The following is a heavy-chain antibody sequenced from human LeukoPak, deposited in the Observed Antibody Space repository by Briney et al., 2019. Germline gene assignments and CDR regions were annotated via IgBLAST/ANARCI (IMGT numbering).Heavy chain of an antibody. Sequence: PSETLSLTCAVYGGPFDGYYWTLVCQTPGKGLEWIGEIGHDGGTNYNPSLRSRVTISIDTSKKQFSLKLSSVTAADTAVYYCARVPATVSRPCDSWGQGTLVTVSS. D-gene: IGHD2-15*01. CDR2: IGHDGGT. J-gene: IGHJ4*02. V-gene: IGHV4-34*01. CDR1: GGPFDGYY. CDR3: ARVPATVSRPCDS.